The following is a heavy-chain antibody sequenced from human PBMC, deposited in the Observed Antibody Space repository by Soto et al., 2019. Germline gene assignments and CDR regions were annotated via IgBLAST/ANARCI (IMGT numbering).Heavy chain of an antibody. CDR1: GGTFSSYA. J-gene: IGHJ5*02. CDR2: IIPSFGTA. D-gene: IGHD3-3*01. CDR3: ARGAQFHAFGVSRLGGSFDP. Sequence: QVQLVQSGAEVKKPGSSVKVSCKASGGTFSSYAISWVRQAPGQGLEWMGGIIPSFGTANYAQEFQGRVTITEDKSTRTAYTELSRLRSEDRAVYSCARGAQFHAFGVSRLGGSFDPWGQGTLVTVSS. V-gene: IGHV1-69*06.